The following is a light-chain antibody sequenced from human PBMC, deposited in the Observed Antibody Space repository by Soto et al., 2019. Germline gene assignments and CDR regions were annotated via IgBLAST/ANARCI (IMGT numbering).Light chain of an antibody. CDR2: GAS. CDR3: QQYGSSLYT. V-gene: IGKV3-20*01. J-gene: IGKJ2*01. Sequence: EIVLTQSPGTLSLSPGERATLSCRASQSVSSSYLAWYQQKPGQAPRLLIYGASSRATGIPDRFSGSGSGTDFDLTISRLEPEDLAVYYCQQYGSSLYTFGQGTKLEIK. CDR1: QSVSSSY.